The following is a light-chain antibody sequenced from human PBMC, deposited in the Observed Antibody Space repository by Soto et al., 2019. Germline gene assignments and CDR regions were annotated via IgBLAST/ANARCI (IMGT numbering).Light chain of an antibody. CDR3: QQYNSYSGT. Sequence: DIQMTQSPSTLSGSVGDRVTITCRASQTISSWLAWYQQTPGKAPKLLIYDASSLESGVPSRFSGSGSETEFTLTISSLQPDDFATYYCQQYNSYSGTFGQGTKVDIK. J-gene: IGKJ1*01. V-gene: IGKV1-5*01. CDR2: DAS. CDR1: QTISSW.